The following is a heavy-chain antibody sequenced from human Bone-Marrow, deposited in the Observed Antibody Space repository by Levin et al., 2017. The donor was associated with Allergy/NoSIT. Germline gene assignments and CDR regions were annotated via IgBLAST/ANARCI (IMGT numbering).Heavy chain of an antibody. CDR1: GGSISSSSYY. D-gene: IGHD3-22*01. CDR3: ASFVSDSSGLFNFDY. Sequence: KASETLSLTCTVSGGSISSSSYYWGWIRQPPGKGLEWIGSIYYSGSTYYNPSLKSRVTISVDTSKNQFSLKLSSVTAADTAVYYCASFVSDSSGLFNFDYWGQGTLVTVSS. J-gene: IGHJ4*02. CDR2: IYYSGST. V-gene: IGHV4-39*01.